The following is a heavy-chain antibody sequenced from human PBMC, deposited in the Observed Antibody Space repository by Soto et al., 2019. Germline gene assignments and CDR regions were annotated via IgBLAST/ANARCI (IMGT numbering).Heavy chain of an antibody. D-gene: IGHD4-17*01. CDR2: IDPRDSYV. CDR3: AGSYGTTSTCESWFDP. V-gene: IGHV5-10-1*01. CDR1: GYTFNTFW. J-gene: IGHJ5*02. Sequence: ESLTISCTGFGYTFNTFWISWVRQMPGKGLEWMGRIDPRDSYVNYSPSFQGHVTISADKSISTAYLQWGSLKASDTAMDYCAGSYGTTSTCESWFDPWGQGNLVTVSS.